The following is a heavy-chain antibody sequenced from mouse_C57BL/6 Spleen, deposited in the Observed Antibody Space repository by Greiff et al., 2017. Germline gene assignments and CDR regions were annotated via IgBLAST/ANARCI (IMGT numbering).Heavy chain of an antibody. J-gene: IGHJ1*03. CDR3: TEGGRSYWYFDV. D-gene: IGHD3-3*01. CDR2: FDPETGGT. CDR1: GYTFTDYA. V-gene: IGHV1-15*01. Sequence: VQLQQSGAELVRPGASVTLSCKASGYTFTDYAMHWVKQTPVHGLEWIGAFDPETGGTAYNQKFKGKAILTADKSSSTAYMELRSMTSEDSAVYYCTEGGRSYWYFDVWGKGTTVTVSS.